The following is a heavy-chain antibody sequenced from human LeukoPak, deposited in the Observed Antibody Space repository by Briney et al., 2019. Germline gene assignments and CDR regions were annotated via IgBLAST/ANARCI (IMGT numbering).Heavy chain of an antibody. J-gene: IGHJ4*02. CDR3: AKGSSGWYYFDY. Sequence: QPGGSLRLSCAASGFTFSSYGMHWVRQAPGKGLEWVAVISYDGSNKYYADSVKGRFTISRDNSKNTLYLQMNRLRAEDTAVYYCAKGSSGWYYFDYWGQGTLVTVSS. V-gene: IGHV3-30*18. D-gene: IGHD6-19*01. CDR2: ISYDGSNK. CDR1: GFTFSSYG.